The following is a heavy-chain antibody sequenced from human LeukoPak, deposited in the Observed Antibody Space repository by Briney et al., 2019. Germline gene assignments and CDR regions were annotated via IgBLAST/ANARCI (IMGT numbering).Heavy chain of an antibody. CDR1: GFTFSSYS. CDR3: ARDQEAMATLYYYYYGMDV. V-gene: IGHV3-21*01. CDR2: ISSSSSYI. D-gene: IGHD5-18*01. Sequence: GGPLRLSCAASGFTFSSYSMNWLRQAPGKGLEWVSSISSSSSYIYYADSVNGRFTISRDNAKNSLYAQMTSLRAEDTAVYYCARDQEAMATLYYYYYGMDVWGQGTTVTVPS. J-gene: IGHJ6*02.